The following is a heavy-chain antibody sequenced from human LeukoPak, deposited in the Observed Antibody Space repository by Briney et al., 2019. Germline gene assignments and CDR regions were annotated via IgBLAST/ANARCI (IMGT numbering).Heavy chain of an antibody. D-gene: IGHD4-17*01. CDR3: ARGDGDYGSYYYYYMDV. CDR1: GGTFSSYA. Sequence: SAKVSCKASGGTFSSYAISWVRQAPGQGLEWMGGIIPIFGTANYAQKFQGRVTITTDESTSTAYMELSSLRSEDTAVYYCARGDGDYGSYYYYYMDVWGKGTTVTVSS. J-gene: IGHJ6*03. CDR2: IIPIFGTA. V-gene: IGHV1-69*05.